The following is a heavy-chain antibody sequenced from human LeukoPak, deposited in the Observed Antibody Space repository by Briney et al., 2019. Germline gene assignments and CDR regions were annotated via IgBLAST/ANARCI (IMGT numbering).Heavy chain of an antibody. V-gene: IGHV3-23*01. J-gene: IGHJ4*02. CDR3: AKHPRSGSYYIFDY. Sequence: PGGSLRLSCAASGSTFSSYAMSWVRQAPGKGLEWVSAISGSGGSTYYADSVKGRFTISRDNSKNTLYLQMNSLRAEDTAVYYCAKHPRSGSYYIFDYWGQGTLVTVSS. D-gene: IGHD1-26*01. CDR2: ISGSGGST. CDR1: GSTFSSYA.